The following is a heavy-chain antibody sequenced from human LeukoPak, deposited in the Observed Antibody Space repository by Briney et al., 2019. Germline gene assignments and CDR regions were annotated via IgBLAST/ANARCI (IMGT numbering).Heavy chain of an antibody. Sequence: SETLPLTCAVYGASLTDYYWSWIRQPPGKGLEWIGEIDHIGVTKYNPSLKGRVTISRDTSKNQFSLDLTSVTAADTALYYCATTSQLGSYNWFDPWGQGTLVTVSS. CDR2: IDHIGVT. CDR1: GASLTDYY. V-gene: IGHV4-34*01. CDR3: ATTSQLGSYNWFDP. D-gene: IGHD1-1*01. J-gene: IGHJ5*02.